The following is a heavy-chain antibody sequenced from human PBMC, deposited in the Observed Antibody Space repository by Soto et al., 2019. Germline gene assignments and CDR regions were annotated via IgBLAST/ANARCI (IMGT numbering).Heavy chain of an antibody. CDR3: ASHPRDSSGYWYYFDY. CDR2: ISSSSSYI. V-gene: IGHV3-21*01. D-gene: IGHD3-22*01. J-gene: IGHJ4*02. CDR1: GFTFSSYS. Sequence: GGSLRLSCAASGFTFSSYSMNWVRQAPGKGLEWVSSISSSSSYIYYADSVKGRFTISRDNAKNSLYLQMNSLRAEDTAVYYFASHPRDSSGYWYYFDYWGQGTLVTVSS.